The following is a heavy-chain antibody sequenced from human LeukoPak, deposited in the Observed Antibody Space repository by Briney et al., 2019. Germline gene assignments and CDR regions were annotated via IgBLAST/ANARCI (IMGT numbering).Heavy chain of an antibody. CDR1: GGSISSSSYC. D-gene: IGHD6-6*01. V-gene: IGHV4-39*07. J-gene: IGHJ4*02. Sequence: SETLSLTCTVSGGSISSSSYCWGWIRQPPGKGLEWIGSIYYSGSTYYNPSLKSRVTISVDTSKNQFSLKLSSVTAADTAVYYCARDGIEYSSSSVRIDYWGQGTLVTVSS. CDR3: ARDGIEYSSSSVRIDY. CDR2: IYYSGST.